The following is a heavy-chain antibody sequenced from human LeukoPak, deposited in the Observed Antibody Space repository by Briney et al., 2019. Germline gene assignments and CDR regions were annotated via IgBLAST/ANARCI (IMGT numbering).Heavy chain of an antibody. CDR2: IYYSGST. J-gene: IGHJ6*03. D-gene: IGHD2-2*01. V-gene: IGHV4-59*08. Sequence: SETLSLTCTVSGGSISSYYWSWIRQPPGKGLEWIGYIYYSGSTNYNPSLKSLVTISVDTSKNQFSLKLSSVTAADTAVYYCASRVGRGYCSSTSCPPNYYYYMDVWGKGTTVTVSS. CDR1: GGSISSYY. CDR3: ASRVGRGYCSSTSCPPNYYYYMDV.